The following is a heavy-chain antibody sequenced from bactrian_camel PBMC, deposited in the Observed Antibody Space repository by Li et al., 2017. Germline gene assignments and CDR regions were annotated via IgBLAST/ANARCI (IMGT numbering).Heavy chain of an antibody. CDR1: GFSFGSFG. CDR3: AAVVRDGYCDLRAHAYGY. Sequence: VQLVESGGGLVQPGGSLRLSCAASGFSFGSFGMSWVRQAPGKGLEWVSGMFSDGSRIYYRDSVRGRFTISRDATKNMVHLQMDNLKPEDTAMYYCAAVVRDGYCDLRAHAYGYWGQGTQVTVS. J-gene: IGHJ4*01. V-gene: IGHV3S7*01. CDR2: MFSDGSRI. D-gene: IGHD1*01.